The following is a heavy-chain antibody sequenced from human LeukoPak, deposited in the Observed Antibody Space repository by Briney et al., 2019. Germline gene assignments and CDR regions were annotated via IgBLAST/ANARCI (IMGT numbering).Heavy chain of an antibody. CDR3: ARENGVFGAGYGLDY. CDR1: GYTFTSYY. V-gene: IGHV1-46*01. D-gene: IGHD3-3*01. J-gene: IGHJ4*02. Sequence: ASVKVSCKASGYTFTSYYMHWVRQAPGQGLEWMGIINPSGGSTSYAQKFQGRVTMTRDTSTSTVYMELSSLRSEDTAVYYCARENGVFGAGYGLDYWGQGTLVTVSS. CDR2: INPSGGST.